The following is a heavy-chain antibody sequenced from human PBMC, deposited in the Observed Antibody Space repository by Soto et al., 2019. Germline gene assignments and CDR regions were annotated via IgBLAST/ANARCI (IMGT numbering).Heavy chain of an antibody. CDR1: GFTFGGYN. CDR3: AKDRVSWHSSGWFENYFDY. Sequence: PGGSLRLSCASSGFTFGGYNMHWVRQIPGKGLEWVSVIRWDGGSTYYADSVKGRFTISRDNSKNTLYLQMNSLRAEDTAVYYCAKDRVSWHSSGWFENYFDYWGQGTLVTVSS. CDR2: IRWDGGST. V-gene: IGHV3-43*01. D-gene: IGHD6-19*01. J-gene: IGHJ4*02.